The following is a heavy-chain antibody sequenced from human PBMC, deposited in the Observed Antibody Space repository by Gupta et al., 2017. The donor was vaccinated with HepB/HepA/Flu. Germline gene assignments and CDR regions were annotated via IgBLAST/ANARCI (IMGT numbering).Heavy chain of an antibody. CDR2: IYYSGST. CDR1: GGSISSSSYY. V-gene: IGHV4-39*01. CDR3: ARRSWERGPEYYYMDV. J-gene: IGHJ6*03. D-gene: IGHD1-26*01. Sequence: QLQLQESGPGLVKPSETLSLTCTVSGGSISSSSYYWGWIRQPPGKGLEWIGSIYYSGSTYYNPSLKSRVTISVDTSKNQFSLKLSSVTAADTAVYYCARRSWERGPEYYYMDVWGKGTTVTVSS.